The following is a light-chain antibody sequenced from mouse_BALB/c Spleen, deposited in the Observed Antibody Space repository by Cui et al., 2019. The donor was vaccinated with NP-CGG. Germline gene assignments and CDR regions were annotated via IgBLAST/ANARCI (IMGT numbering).Light chain of an antibody. CDR3: ALWYSNHWV. Sequence: QAVVTQESALTTSPGETVTLTCRPSTGAITTNNYANWVQEKPDHLFTGLIGGTNNRPPRVPARFSGSLIGDKAALTITGTQTEDEAIYFCALWYSNHWVFGGGTKLTVL. V-gene: IGLV1*01. CDR2: GTN. J-gene: IGLJ1*01. CDR1: TGAITTNNY.